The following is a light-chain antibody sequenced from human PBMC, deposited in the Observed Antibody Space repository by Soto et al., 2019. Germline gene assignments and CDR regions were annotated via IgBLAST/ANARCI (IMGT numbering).Light chain of an antibody. CDR2: DAS. CDR1: QSVSSSY. J-gene: IGKJ1*01. Sequence: DIVLTQSPATLSLSPGERATLSCGASQSVSSSYLAWYQQKPGLAPRLLIYDASSRATGIPDRFSGRGSGTDFTLTISRLEPEDFAVYYCQQYGSSGTFGQGTKVDIK. V-gene: IGKV3D-20*01. CDR3: QQYGSSGT.